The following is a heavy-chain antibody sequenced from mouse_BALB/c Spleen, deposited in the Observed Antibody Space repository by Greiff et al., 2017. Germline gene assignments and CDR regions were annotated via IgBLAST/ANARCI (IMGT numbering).Heavy chain of an antibody. Sequence: QVQLKQSGPELVKPGASVKMSCKASGYTFTDYVISWVKQRTGQGLEWIGEIYPGSGSTYYNEKFKGKATLTADKSSNTAYMQLSSLTSEDSAVYFCARGTGPGAMDYWGQGTSVTVSS. V-gene: IGHV1-77*01. CDR1: GYTFTDYV. J-gene: IGHJ4*01. CDR2: IYPGSGST. CDR3: ARGTGPGAMDY. D-gene: IGHD4-1*01.